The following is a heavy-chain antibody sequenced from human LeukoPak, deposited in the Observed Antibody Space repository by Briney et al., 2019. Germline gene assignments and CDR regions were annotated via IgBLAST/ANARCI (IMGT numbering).Heavy chain of an antibody. D-gene: IGHD3-22*01. V-gene: IGHV3-23*01. CDR2: ISGSGGST. J-gene: IGHJ4*02. CDR1: GFTFSSYA. CDR3: AKPPNYDSSGYYYSTLSYYFAY. Sequence: GGSLRLSCAASGFTFSSYAMSWVREAPGKGLEWVSAISGSGGSTYYADSAKGRFTISRDNSKNTLYLQKNSLRAEDTAVYYCAKPPNYDSSGYYYSTLSYYFAYWGEGSLLSVSS.